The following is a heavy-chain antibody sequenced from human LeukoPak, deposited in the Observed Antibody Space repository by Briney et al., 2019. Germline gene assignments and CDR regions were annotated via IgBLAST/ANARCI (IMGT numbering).Heavy chain of an antibody. CDR1: GFTFSSYE. CDR3: ARDLWDH. J-gene: IGHJ4*02. V-gene: IGHV3-21*01. Sequence: GGSLRLSCAASGFTFSSYEMIWVRQAPGKGLEWVSSITSAGNFIYYADSLRGRFTVSRDNAKNSLYLQMNRLRAEDTAMYYCARDLWDHWGQGTLVTVSS. CDR2: ITSAGNFI.